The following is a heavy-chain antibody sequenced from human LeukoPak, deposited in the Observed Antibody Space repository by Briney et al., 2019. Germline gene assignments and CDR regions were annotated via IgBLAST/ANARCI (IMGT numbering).Heavy chain of an antibody. V-gene: IGHV3-11*01. CDR3: AGDLGRVVVAVSFDY. CDR1: GFTFSDYY. Sequence: GGSLRLSCAASGFTFSDYYMSWIRQAPGKGLEWVSYISSSGSTIYYADSVKGRFTISRDNAKNSLYLQMNSLRAEDTAVYYCAGDLGRVVVAVSFDYWGQGTLVTVSS. J-gene: IGHJ4*02. D-gene: IGHD2-15*01. CDR2: ISSSGSTI.